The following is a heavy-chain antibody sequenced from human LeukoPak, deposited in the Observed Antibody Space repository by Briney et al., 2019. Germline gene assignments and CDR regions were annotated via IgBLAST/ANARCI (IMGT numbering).Heavy chain of an antibody. J-gene: IGHJ4*02. CDR3: ARTYGGDGGQRFDY. CDR2: IGSSSDYI. D-gene: IGHD2-21*02. V-gene: IGHV3-21*01. CDR1: GITFSSHT. Sequence: PGGSLRLSCAASGITFSSHTMNWVRQAPGKGLEWVSSIGSSSDYIYYAGSVKDRFTISRDNAKNSLYLQMNSLRAEDTAIYYCARTYGGDGGQRFDYWGQGTLVTVSS.